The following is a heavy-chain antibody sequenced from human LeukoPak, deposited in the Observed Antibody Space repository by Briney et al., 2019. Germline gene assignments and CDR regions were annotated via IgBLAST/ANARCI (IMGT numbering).Heavy chain of an antibody. J-gene: IGHJ4*02. CDR1: GGTFSGYY. D-gene: IGHD1-26*01. Sequence: SETLSLTCAVYGGTFSGYYWSWIRQPPGKGLEWIGEINHSGSTNYNPSLKSRVTISVDTSKNQFSLKLSSETAADTAVYYCARAPYWSGSYYVYWGQGTLVTVSS. CDR3: ARAPYWSGSYYVY. CDR2: INHSGST. V-gene: IGHV4-34*01.